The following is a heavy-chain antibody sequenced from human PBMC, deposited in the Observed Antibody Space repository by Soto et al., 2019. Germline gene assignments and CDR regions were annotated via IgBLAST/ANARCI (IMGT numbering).Heavy chain of an antibody. D-gene: IGHD2-15*01. Sequence: QVQLVESGGGVVQPGRSLRLSCAASGFTFSSYGMHWVRQAPGKGLEWVAVIWYDGSNKYYADSVKGRFTISRDNSKNTLYLQMNSLRAEDTGVYYCARGSFVRYCSGGSCSDYYYYGMDVWGQGTTVTVSS. V-gene: IGHV3-33*01. CDR3: ARGSFVRYCSGGSCSDYYYYGMDV. CDR1: GFTFSSYG. CDR2: IWYDGSNK. J-gene: IGHJ6*02.